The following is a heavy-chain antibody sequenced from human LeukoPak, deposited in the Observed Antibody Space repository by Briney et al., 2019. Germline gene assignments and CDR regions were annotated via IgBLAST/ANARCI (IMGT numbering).Heavy chain of an antibody. CDR3: ARDRYGSGAAFFDY. Sequence: SVKVSCKASGGTLTSYAISWVRQAPGKGLEWMGGIIPIFGTANYAQKFQGRVTITADESTSTAYMELSSLTSEDTAVYYCARDRYGSGAAFFDYWGQGTLVTVSS. J-gene: IGHJ4*02. CDR1: GGTLTSYA. V-gene: IGHV1-69*13. D-gene: IGHD3-10*01. CDR2: IIPIFGTA.